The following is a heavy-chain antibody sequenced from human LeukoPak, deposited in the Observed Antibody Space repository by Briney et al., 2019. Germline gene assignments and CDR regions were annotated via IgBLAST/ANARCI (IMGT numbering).Heavy chain of an antibody. D-gene: IGHD1-14*01. CDR2: ISYSGSAT. CDR3: ARDSHPGGFDL. V-gene: IGHV3-48*03. J-gene: IGHJ2*01. Sequence: GGSLRLSCTASGFTFSSYEMNWVRQAPGKGLEWVSYISYSGSATTYGDSVKGRFTIFRDNTKNSFYLQMDSLRAEDTAVYYCARDSHPGGFDLWGRGTLVTVSS. CDR1: GFTFSSYE.